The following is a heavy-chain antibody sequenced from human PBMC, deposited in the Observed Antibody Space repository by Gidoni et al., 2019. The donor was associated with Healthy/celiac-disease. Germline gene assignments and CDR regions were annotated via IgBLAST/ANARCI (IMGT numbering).Heavy chain of an antibody. Sequence: QVQLVQSGAELTKPGSSVEVSCEPPGSPVSSYAISWVRQAAGQGLEWMGGCIPIFGKANYAQKFQGRVTITADESTSTAYRELSSLRAEDTAVYYCARDSGDGYINFDYWGQGTLVTVSS. D-gene: IGHD5-12*01. CDR2: CIPIFGKA. J-gene: IGHJ4*02. V-gene: IGHV1-69*01. CDR3: ARDSGDGYINFDY. CDR1: GSPVSSYA.